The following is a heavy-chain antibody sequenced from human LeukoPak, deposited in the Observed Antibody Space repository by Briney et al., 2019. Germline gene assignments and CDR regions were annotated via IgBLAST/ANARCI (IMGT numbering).Heavy chain of an antibody. J-gene: IGHJ5*02. CDR2: IIPIFGTA. V-gene: IGHV1-69*05. CDR1: GGTFSSYA. Sequence: SVKVSCKASGGTFSSYAISWVRQAPGQGLEWMGGIIPIFGTANYAQKFQGRVTITTDESTSTAHMELSSLRPEDTAVYYCARAVVPAARTWFDPWGQGTLVTVSS. CDR3: ARAVVPAARTWFDP. D-gene: IGHD2-2*01.